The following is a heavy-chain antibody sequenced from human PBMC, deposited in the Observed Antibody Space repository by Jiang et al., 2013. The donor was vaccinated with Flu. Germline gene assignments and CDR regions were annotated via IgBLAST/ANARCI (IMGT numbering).Heavy chain of an antibody. CDR3: TSPFDTFLAVAGTRVDY. J-gene: IGHJ4*02. CDR2: IRSKANSYAT. Sequence: SGFTFSGSAMHWVRQASGKAGVGCRIRSKANSYATAYAASVKGRFTISRDDSKNTLYLQMNSLKTEDTAVYYCTSPFDTFLAVAGTRVDYWGQGTLVTVSS. D-gene: IGHD6-19*01. CDR1: GFTFSGSA. V-gene: IGHV3-73*01.